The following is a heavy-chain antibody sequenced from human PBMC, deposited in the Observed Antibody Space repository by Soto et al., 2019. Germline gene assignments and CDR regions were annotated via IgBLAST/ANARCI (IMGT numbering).Heavy chain of an antibody. CDR3: AKDEVAANGRADAFEI. J-gene: IGHJ3*02. CDR1: GFTSGKYA. CDR2: IGGGGEYT. Sequence: EVQLLESGGGLVQPGGSLTLTCIVSGFTSGKYAMSWVRQAPGKGLEWVSEIGGGGEYTNYAESVRGRFTMSRDNSKNTLYLHMSSLKVEDTAVYYCAKDEVAANGRADAFEIWGQWTVVTVSS. D-gene: IGHD2-15*01. V-gene: IGHV3-23*01.